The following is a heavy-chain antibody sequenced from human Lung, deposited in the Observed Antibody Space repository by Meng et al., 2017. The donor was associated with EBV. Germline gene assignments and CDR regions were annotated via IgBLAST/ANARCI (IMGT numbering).Heavy chain of an antibody. CDR1: GGTFSRYP. D-gene: IGHD3-10*01. CDR2: INPSGGSS. CDR3: ARDYYGSYWYFDL. V-gene: IGHV1-69*01. J-gene: IGHJ2*01. Sequence: QGEWVRSGGGWKRPGSSVKVSCKASGGTFSRYPINWLRQAPGQGLEWMGVINPSGGSSIYAQRFQGRVTITADESTSTAYMELSSLRSEDTAVYYCARDYYGSYWYFDLWGRGTLVTVSS.